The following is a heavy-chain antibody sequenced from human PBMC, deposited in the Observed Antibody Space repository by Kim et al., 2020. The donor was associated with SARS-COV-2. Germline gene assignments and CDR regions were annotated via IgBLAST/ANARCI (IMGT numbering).Heavy chain of an antibody. D-gene: IGHD3-22*01. Sequence: RYSPSFQGQVTISADKSISTAYLQWSSLKASDTAMYYCARPLLRVGWFVPWGQGTLVTVSS. V-gene: IGHV5-51*01. CDR3: ARPLLRVGWFVP. J-gene: IGHJ5*02.